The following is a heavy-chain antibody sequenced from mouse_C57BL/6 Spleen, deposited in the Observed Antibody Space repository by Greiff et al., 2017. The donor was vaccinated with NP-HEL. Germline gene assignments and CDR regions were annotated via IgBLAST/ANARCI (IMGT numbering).Heavy chain of an antibody. CDR1: GYSFTDYN. CDR3: ARSDNYYGSSYVRDY. D-gene: IGHD1-1*01. Sequence: VQLKESGPELVKPGASVKISCKASGYSFTDYNMNWVKQSNGKSLEWIGVINPNYGTTSYNQKFKGKATLTVDQSSSKAYMQLNSLTSEDSAVYYCARSDNYYGSSYVRDYWGQGTTLTVSS. J-gene: IGHJ2*01. CDR2: INPNYGTT. V-gene: IGHV1-39*01.